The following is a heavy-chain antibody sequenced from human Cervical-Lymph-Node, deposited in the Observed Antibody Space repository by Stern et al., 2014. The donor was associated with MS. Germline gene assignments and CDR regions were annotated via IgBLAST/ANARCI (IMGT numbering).Heavy chain of an antibody. CDR1: GFSISTSGMC. V-gene: IGHV2-70*01. CDR3: ARITSFGDGFDY. J-gene: IGHJ4*02. D-gene: IGHD3-3*01. Sequence: VTLRESGPALVKPTQTLTLTCTFSGFSISTSGMCVSWIRQPPGTALEWLALLDWDDDKYYSTSLKTRLTISKDTSKNQVVLTMTNTDPVDTATYYCARITSFGDGFDYWGQGTLVTVSS. CDR2: LDWDDDK.